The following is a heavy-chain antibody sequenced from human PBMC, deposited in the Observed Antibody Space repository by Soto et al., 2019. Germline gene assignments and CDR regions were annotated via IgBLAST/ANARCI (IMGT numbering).Heavy chain of an antibody. CDR2: IKSKTDGGTT. Sequence: GGSLRLSCAASGFTFSNAWMSWVRQAPGKGLEWVGRIKSKTDGGTTDYAAPVKGRFTISRDDSKNTLYLQMNSLKTEDTAVYYCTTVRLYAYYYYYYMDVWGKGTTVTVSS. D-gene: IGHD2-2*02. CDR3: TTVRLYAYYYYYYMDV. V-gene: IGHV3-15*01. CDR1: GFTFSNAW. J-gene: IGHJ6*03.